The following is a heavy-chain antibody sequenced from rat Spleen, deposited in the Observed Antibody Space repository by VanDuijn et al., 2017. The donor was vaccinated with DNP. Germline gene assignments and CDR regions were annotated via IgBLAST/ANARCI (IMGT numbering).Heavy chain of an antibody. V-gene: IGHV5-27*01. J-gene: IGHJ2*01. CDR3: TTLNYYASLSGYFDY. CDR2: ISAIGDNT. CDR1: GFTFSKFG. D-gene: IGHD1-12*01. Sequence: EVQLVESGGGLVQPGRSLKLSCTASGFTFSKFGMAWVRQAPTQGLEWVASISAIGDNTYYRDSVKGRFTISRDNAKSTIYLQMDSLRSEDTATYYCTTLNYYASLSGYFDYWGQGVMVTVSS.